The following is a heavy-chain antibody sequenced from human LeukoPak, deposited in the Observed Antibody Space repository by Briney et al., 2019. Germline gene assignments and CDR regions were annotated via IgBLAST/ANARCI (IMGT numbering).Heavy chain of an antibody. J-gene: IGHJ3*02. CDR3: ASQDDSSGYYRPLDAFDI. V-gene: IGHV3-21*01. Sequence: GGSLRLSCAASGFTFGSYSMNWVRQAPGKGLEWVSSISSSSSYIYYADSVKGRFTISRDNAKNSLYLQMNSLRAEDTAVYYCASQDDSSGYYRPLDAFDIWGQGTMVTVSS. CDR1: GFTFGSYS. D-gene: IGHD3-22*01. CDR2: ISSSSSYI.